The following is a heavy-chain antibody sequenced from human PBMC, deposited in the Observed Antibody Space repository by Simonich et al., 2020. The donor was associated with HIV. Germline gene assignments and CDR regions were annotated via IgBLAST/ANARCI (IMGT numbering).Heavy chain of an antibody. CDR1: GFTFSNYS. Sequence: EAQLVESGGGLVKSGGSLRLSCATSGFTFSNYSMNWVRQAPGKGLEWVSSISSGSSYIYYTDSLKGRFTISRDNAQNSLFLQMNNPRAEDTAVYFCTRDLGFGEFDPWGQGTLVTVSS. V-gene: IGHV3-21*06. CDR2: ISSGSSYI. J-gene: IGHJ5*02. D-gene: IGHD3-3*01. CDR3: TRDLGFGEFDP.